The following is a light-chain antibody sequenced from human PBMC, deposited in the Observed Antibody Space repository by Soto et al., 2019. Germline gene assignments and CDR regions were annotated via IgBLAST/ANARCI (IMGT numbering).Light chain of an antibody. Sequence: QAVVTQEPSLTVSPGGTVTLTCGSSTGAVTTGHYPHWFQQKPGQAPRTLIYDTTNKHSWTPARFSGSLLGGKAALTLSGAQPEDQADYSCLLSHSSARVFGGGTKLTVL. CDR2: DTT. CDR1: TGAVTTGHY. CDR3: LLSHSSARV. J-gene: IGLJ3*02. V-gene: IGLV7-46*01.